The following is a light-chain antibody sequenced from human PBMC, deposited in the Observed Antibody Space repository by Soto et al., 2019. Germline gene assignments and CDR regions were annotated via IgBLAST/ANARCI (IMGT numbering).Light chain of an antibody. CDR2: EVN. Sequence: QSALTQPASVSGSPGQSITISCTGTSSDVGGFKYVSWYQQHPGKVPKLIIYEVNNRPSGVSFRFSGSKSGNTASLTISGLQADDEANYYCSSRTIDSTLIFGGGTKLTVL. J-gene: IGLJ2*01. CDR3: SSRTIDSTLI. CDR1: SSDVGGFKY. V-gene: IGLV2-14*01.